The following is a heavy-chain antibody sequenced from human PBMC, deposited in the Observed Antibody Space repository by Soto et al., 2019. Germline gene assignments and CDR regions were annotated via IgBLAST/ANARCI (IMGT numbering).Heavy chain of an antibody. CDR1: GYTFTSYG. Sequence: ASVKVSCKASGYTFTSYGISWVRQAPGQGLEWMGWISAYNGNTNYAQKLQGRVTMTTDTSTSTAYMELRSLRSDDTAVYYCAGGRDYYDSSGYYPQYYFDYWGQGTLVTVSS. CDR2: ISAYNGNT. V-gene: IGHV1-18*01. D-gene: IGHD3-22*01. CDR3: AGGRDYYDSSGYYPQYYFDY. J-gene: IGHJ4*02.